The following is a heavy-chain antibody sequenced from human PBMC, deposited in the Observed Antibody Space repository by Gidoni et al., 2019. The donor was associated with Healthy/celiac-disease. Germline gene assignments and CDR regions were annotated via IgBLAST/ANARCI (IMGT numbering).Heavy chain of an antibody. CDR3: ARVCSSTSCYHYYYYGMDV. CDR1: GFTFSDYY. J-gene: IGHJ6*02. CDR2: ISSSSSYT. V-gene: IGHV3-11*06. D-gene: IGHD2-2*01. Sequence: QVQLVESGGGLVKPGGALRLSWAASGFTFSDYYMSWIRRAPGKGLEWVSYISSSSSYTNYADSVKGRFTISRDNAKNSLYLQMNSLRAEDTAVYYCARVCSSTSCYHYYYYGMDVWGQGTTVTVSS.